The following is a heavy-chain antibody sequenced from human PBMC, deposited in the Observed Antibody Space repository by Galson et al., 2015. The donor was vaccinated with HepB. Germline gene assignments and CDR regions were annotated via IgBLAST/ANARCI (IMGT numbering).Heavy chain of an antibody. CDR2: INLSDGFT. D-gene: IGHD1-26*01. CDR1: GYTFTSYY. J-gene: IGHJ4*02. V-gene: IGHV1-46*01. Sequence: SVKVSCKASGYTFTSYYMHWVRQAPGQGLEWMGIINLSDGFTTFAQKFQGRVTMTRDTSTSTVYMELTSLRSEDTAVYYCARGEFGGGSYPGRFDSWGQGTLVTVSS. CDR3: ARGEFGGGSYPGRFDS.